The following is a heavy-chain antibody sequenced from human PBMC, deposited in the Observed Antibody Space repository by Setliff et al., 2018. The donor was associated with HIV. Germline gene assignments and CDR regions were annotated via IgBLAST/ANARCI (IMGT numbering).Heavy chain of an antibody. V-gene: IGHV4-4*07. CDR1: GGSVSSSY. D-gene: IGHD2-15*01. CDR3: ARGLGGGFSLDAFDT. J-gene: IGHJ3*02. Sequence: PSETLSLTCTVSGGSVSSSYWSWIRQPAEKGLEWIGRIYTRGSTNSNPSLKGRVTMSVDTSKNHFSLKLSSVTAADTAIYYCARGLGGGFSLDAFDTWGRGTMVTVSS. CDR2: IYTRGST.